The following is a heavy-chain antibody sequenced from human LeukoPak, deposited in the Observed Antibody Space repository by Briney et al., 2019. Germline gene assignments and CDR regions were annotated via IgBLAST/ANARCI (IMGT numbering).Heavy chain of an antibody. CDR3: AKSARRFGEFLYHYYYYGMDV. J-gene: IGHJ6*02. CDR1: VVGLSTYA. CDR2: ISGSGGST. D-gene: IGHD3-10*01. V-gene: IGHV3-23*01. Sequence: RLSCGWSVVGLSTYAMSWVGQAPGKGLEWVSAISGSGGSTYYADSVKGWFTISRDNSKNTLYLQMNSLRAEDTAVYYCAKSARRFGEFLYHYYYYGMDVWGQGTTVTVSS.